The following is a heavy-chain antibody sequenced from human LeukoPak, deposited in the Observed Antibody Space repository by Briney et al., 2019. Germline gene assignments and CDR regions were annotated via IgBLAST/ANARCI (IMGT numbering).Heavy chain of an antibody. J-gene: IGHJ4*02. CDR3: ATGINYNSGWYGSFDS. Sequence: ASVKVSCKASGYTFTDYYIHWVRQAPGQGLEWIGWIYPNTGGTNYPQQFDGRITMTRDTSISTAYMEPTRLRFDDTAVYYCATGINYNSGWYGSFDSWGQGSLVTVSS. CDR2: IYPNTGGT. CDR1: GYTFTDYY. V-gene: IGHV1-2*02. D-gene: IGHD6-19*01.